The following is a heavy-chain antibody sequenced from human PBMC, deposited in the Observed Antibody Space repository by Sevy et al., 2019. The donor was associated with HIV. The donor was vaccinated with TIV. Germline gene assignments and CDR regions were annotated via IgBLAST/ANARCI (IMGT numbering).Heavy chain of an antibody. CDR3: AGGAVDCSGGSCYSWFWFDP. J-gene: IGHJ5*02. CDR1: GGTFSSYA. CDR2: IIPIFGTA. Sequence: ASVKVSCKASGGTFSSYAISWVRQAPGQGLEWMGGIIPIFGTANYAQKFQGRVTITADESTSTAYMELSSLRSEDTAVYYCAGGAVDCSGGSCYSWFWFDPWGQGTLVTVSS. D-gene: IGHD2-15*01. V-gene: IGHV1-69*13.